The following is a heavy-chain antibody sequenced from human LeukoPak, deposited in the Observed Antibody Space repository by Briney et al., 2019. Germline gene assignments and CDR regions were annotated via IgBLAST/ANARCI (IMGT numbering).Heavy chain of an antibody. Sequence: PGGTLRLSCEASGFPFSSYGIHWVRQAPGKGLEWVAVTSYDGSNKYYADSVKGRFTISRDNSKNTLYLQMNSLRAEDTAVYYCARDTTEWFNAFDIWGQGTMVTVSS. CDR2: TSYDGSNK. D-gene: IGHD3-3*01. V-gene: IGHV3-30*03. CDR1: GFPFSSYG. J-gene: IGHJ3*02. CDR3: ARDTTEWFNAFDI.